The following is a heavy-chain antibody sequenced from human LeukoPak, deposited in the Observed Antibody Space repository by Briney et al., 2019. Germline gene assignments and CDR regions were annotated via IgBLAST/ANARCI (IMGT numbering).Heavy chain of an antibody. D-gene: IGHD1-26*01. Sequence: GRSLRLSCAASGFTFSSYGMHWVRQAPGKGLEWVAVISYDGSSKYYADSVKGRFTISRDNSKNTLYLQMNSLRAEDTAVYYCAKAGSYRATIDYWGQGTLVTVSS. CDR2: ISYDGSSK. CDR3: AKAGSYRATIDY. CDR1: GFTFSSYG. V-gene: IGHV3-30*18. J-gene: IGHJ4*02.